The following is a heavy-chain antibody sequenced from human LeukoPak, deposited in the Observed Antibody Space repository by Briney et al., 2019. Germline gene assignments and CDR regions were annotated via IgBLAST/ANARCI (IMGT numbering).Heavy chain of an antibody. D-gene: IGHD6-13*01. V-gene: IGHV4-39*07. J-gene: IGHJ6*03. CDR1: GGSIRSSSYW. CDR3: ARVAGSSWYYSYYMDV. Sequence: SETLSLTCSVSGGSIRSSSYWWGWIRQPPGKGLEWIASIYYSGSTYYNPSLKSRVTISVDTSKNQFSLKLSSVTAADTAVYFCARVAGSSWYYSYYMDVWGKGTTVTVSS. CDR2: IYYSGST.